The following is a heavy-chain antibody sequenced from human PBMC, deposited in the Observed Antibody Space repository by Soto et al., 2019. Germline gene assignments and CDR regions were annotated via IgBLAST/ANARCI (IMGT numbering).Heavy chain of an antibody. CDR1: GFTCSNYA. Sequence: PGGSLRLSCAASGFTCSNYAMSWILQAPGKGLEWVSYISPTSHYTKYADPVKGRFSVSRDNAKNSLYLHMDSLRAEDTALYFCARGGFTYLPDQWGQGTLVTVSS. CDR3: ARGGFTYLPDQ. CDR2: ISPTSHYT. J-gene: IGHJ4*02. D-gene: IGHD3-22*01. V-gene: IGHV3-11*05.